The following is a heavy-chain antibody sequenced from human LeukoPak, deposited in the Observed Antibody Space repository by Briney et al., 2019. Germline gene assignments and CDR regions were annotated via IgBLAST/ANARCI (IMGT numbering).Heavy chain of an antibody. CDR3: AKLYGVAVAADDAFDI. Sequence: SGRSLRLSCAASGFTFSSYGMHWVRQAPGKGLEWVAVIWYDGSNKYYADSVKGRFTIFRDNSKNTLYLQMNSLRAEDTAVYYCAKLYGVAVAADDAFDIWGQGTMVTVSS. CDR1: GFTFSSYG. CDR2: IWYDGSNK. V-gene: IGHV3-33*06. D-gene: IGHD6-19*01. J-gene: IGHJ3*02.